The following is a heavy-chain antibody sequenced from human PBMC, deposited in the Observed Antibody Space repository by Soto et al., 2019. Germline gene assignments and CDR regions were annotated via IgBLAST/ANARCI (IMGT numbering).Heavy chain of an antibody. J-gene: IGHJ5*02. CDR1: GGSISSYY. D-gene: IGHD6-13*01. CDR3: ARVRGIAAAGTKNWFDP. CDR2: IYTSGST. V-gene: IGHV4-4*07. Sequence: SETLSLTCTVSGGSISSYYWSWIRQPAGKGLEWIGRIYTSGSTNYNPSLKSRVTMSVDTSKNQFSLKLSSVTAADTAVYYCARVRGIAAAGTKNWFDPWGQGTLVTVSS.